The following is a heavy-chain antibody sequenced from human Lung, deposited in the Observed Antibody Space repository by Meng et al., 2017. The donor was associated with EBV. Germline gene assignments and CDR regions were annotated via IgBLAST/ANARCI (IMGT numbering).Heavy chain of an antibody. Sequence: QVALREAGPARVKPSETLSLTCAVSGDSITNHNWWAWVRQPPGKGLDWIGAILNRGSSAYNPSLKSRVSMSIDKSKNQFSLKLTSVTAADTAVYHCLRGSGGSVWGQGTLVTVSS. D-gene: IGHD3-10*01. CDR3: LRGSGGSV. V-gene: IGHV4-4*02. CDR1: GDSITNHNW. CDR2: ILNRGSS. J-gene: IGHJ1*01.